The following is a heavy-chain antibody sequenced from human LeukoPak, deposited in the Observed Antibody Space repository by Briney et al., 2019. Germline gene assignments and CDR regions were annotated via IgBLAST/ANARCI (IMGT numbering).Heavy chain of an antibody. J-gene: IGHJ4*02. CDR1: GGSFSGYY. V-gene: IGHV4-34*01. CDR3: ARDKGRYSSGWYPTYFDY. D-gene: IGHD6-19*01. CDR2: INHSGST. Sequence: SETLSLTCAVYGGSFSGYYWSWIHQPPGKGLEWIGEINHSGSTNYNPSLKSRVTISVDTSKNQFSLKLSSVTAADTAVYYCARDKGRYSSGWYPTYFDYWGQGTLVTVSS.